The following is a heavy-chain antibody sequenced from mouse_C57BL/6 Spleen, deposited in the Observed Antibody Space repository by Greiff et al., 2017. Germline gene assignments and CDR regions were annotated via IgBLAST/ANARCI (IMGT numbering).Heavy chain of an antibody. Sequence: EVLLVESGGGLVKPGGSLKLSCAASGFTFSDYGMHWVIQAPEKGLEWVAYISSGSSTIYYADTVKGRFTISRDNAKTTLFLQMTSLWSEDTAVYSCARHRLYAMDYWGQGTSVTVSS. CDR3: ARHRLYAMDY. J-gene: IGHJ4*01. V-gene: IGHV5-17*01. CDR2: ISSGSSTI. CDR1: GFTFSDYG.